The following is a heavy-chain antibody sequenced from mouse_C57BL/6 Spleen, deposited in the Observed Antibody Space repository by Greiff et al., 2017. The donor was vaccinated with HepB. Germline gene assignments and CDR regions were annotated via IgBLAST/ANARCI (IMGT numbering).Heavy chain of an antibody. J-gene: IGHJ3*01. V-gene: IGHV5-4*01. CDR2: ISDGGSYT. Sequence: EVQVVESGGGLVKPGGSLKLSCAASGFTFSSYAMPWVRQTPEKRLEWVATISDGGSYTYYPDNVKGRFTISTDNANNNLYLRMSHLKSEDTAMYYCAGGSTWFAYWGQGTLVTVSA. CDR3: AGGSTWFAY. CDR1: GFTFSSYA.